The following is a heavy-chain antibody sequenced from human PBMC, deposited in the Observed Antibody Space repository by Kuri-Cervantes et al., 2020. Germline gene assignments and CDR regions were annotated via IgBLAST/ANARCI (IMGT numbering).Heavy chain of an antibody. CDR2: ISAYNGNT. J-gene: IGHJ3*02. CDR1: GYTFTSYG. CDR3: ARAGYCSGGSCHAFDI. Sequence: ASVKVSCKASGYTFTSYGISWVRQAPGQGLEWMGWISAYNGNTNYAQKLQGRVTMTTNTSTSTAYMELRSLRSDDTAVYYCARAGYCSGGSCHAFDIWGQGTMVTVSS. D-gene: IGHD2-15*01. V-gene: IGHV1-18*01.